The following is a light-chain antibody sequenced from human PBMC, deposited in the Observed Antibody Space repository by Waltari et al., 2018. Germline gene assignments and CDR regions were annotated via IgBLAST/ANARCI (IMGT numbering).Light chain of an antibody. CDR2: DVS. Sequence: QSALTQPASVSGSPGQSITISCSGTSSDVGGYNYVSLYQHHTGKAPKLVIYDVSSRPSGVSHRYSGSKSGNTASLTISGLQGEDEADYYCSSYTSSGTSSNTRVFGTGTTVTVL. CDR3: SSYTSSGTSSNTRV. CDR1: SSDVGGYNY. V-gene: IGLV2-14*03. J-gene: IGLJ1*01.